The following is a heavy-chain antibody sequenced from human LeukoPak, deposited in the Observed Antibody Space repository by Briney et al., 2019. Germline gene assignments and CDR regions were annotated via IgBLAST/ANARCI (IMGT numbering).Heavy chain of an antibody. J-gene: IGHJ3*02. D-gene: IGHD3-10*01. CDR3: ASRMVRGVHDAFDI. V-gene: IGHV3-21*01. CDR1: GFTFSSYS. Sequence: GGSLRLSCAASGFTFSSYSMTWVRQAPGKGLEWVSSISSSSSYIYYADSVKGRFTISRDNVKNSLYLQMNSLRAEDTAVYYCASRMVRGVHDAFDIWGQGTMVTVSS. CDR2: ISSSSSYI.